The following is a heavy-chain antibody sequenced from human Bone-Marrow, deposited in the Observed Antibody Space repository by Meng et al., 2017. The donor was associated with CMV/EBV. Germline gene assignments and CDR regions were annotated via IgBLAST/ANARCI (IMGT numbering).Heavy chain of an antibody. CDR1: GFTFSSYE. Sequence: GESLKISCAASGFTFSSYEMNWVRQAPGKGLEWISYIGTSGYTIYYADSVQGRFTVSRDNAKNSVYLQMDSLGVEDTAVYYCARDWQYAHSPVGFDYWGQGVLVTVSS. CDR3: ARDWQYAHSPVGFDY. J-gene: IGHJ4*02. V-gene: IGHV3-48*03. CDR2: IGTSGYTI. D-gene: IGHD1-26*01.